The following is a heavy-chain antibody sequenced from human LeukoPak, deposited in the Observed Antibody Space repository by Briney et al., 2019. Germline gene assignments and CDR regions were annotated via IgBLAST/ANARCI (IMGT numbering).Heavy chain of an antibody. J-gene: IGHJ5*02. CDR2: ISNSGTT. V-gene: IGHV4-59*01. Sequence: SETLSLTCTVSGGSISSYYWSWIRQPPGKGLDGIGDISNSGTTTSTPSIKSRVTISVATSKHQFPLKLSSVTAADTAVYYCARLNYYGSGTYYWFDPCGQGTPVTVSS. D-gene: IGHD3-10*01. CDR1: GGSISSYY. CDR3: ARLNYYGSGTYYWFDP.